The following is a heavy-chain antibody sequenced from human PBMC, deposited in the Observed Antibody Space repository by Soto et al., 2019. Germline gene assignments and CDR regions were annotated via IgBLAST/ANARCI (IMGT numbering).Heavy chain of an antibody. V-gene: IGHV4-31*03. CDR1: GGSISSGGYY. CDR2: IYYSGST. D-gene: IGHD4-17*01. CDR3: ARDPPHYTVTSIGAFDI. J-gene: IGHJ3*02. Sequence: SETLSLTCTVSGGSISSGGYYWSWIRQHPGKGLEWIGYIYYSGSTYYNPSLKSRVTISVDTSKNQFSLKLSSVTAADTAVYYCARDPPHYTVTSIGAFDIWGQGTMVTVSS.